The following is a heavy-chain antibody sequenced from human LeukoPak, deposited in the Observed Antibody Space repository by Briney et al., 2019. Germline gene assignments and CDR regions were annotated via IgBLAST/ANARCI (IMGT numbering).Heavy chain of an antibody. D-gene: IGHD3-16*02. CDR2: IGYDESNK. CDR1: GFTFSSYG. V-gene: IGHV3-33*01. J-gene: IGHJ4*02. CDR3: ARDDGRRYSFDY. Sequence: GGSLRLSCAASGFTFSSYGMRWVRQAPGKGLEWVAVIGYDESNKYYADSVKGRFTISRDNSKNTLYLQMNSLRAEDTAVYYCARDDGRRYSFDYWGQGTLVTVSS.